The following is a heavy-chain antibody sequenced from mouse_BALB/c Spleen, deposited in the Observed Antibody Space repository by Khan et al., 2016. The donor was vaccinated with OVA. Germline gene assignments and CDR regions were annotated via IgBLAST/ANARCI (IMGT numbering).Heavy chain of an antibody. CDR3: ARVGYNGTMDC. CDR2: INTYTGEP. Sequence: QVRLQQSGPELKKPGETVQISCKASGFTFTNYGMNWVKQAPGKGLKWMGWINTYTGEPTFADDFKGRFAFSLETSASTAYLQINSLKNEDTATYFCARVGYNGTMDCWGQGTSGTVSS. J-gene: IGHJ4*01. V-gene: IGHV9-3-1*01. D-gene: IGHD2-14*01. CDR1: GFTFTNYG.